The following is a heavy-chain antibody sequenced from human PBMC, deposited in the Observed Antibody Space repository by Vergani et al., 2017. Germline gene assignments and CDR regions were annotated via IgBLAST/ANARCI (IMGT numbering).Heavy chain of an antibody. V-gene: IGHV2-70*15. CDR3: ARINRYCSSTSCYVYYYYMDV. Sequence: QVTLRESGPALVKPTQTLTLTCTFSGFSLSTSGMCVSWIRQPPGKALEWLARIDWDDDKYYSTSLKTRLTISKDTSKNQVVLTMSNMDPVDTATYYCARINRYCSSTSCYVYYYYMDVWGKGTTVTVSS. CDR2: IDWDDDK. J-gene: IGHJ6*03. D-gene: IGHD2-2*01. CDR1: GFSLSTSGMC.